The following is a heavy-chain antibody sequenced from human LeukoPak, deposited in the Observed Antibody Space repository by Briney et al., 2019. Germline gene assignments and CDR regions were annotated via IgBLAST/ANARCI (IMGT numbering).Heavy chain of an antibody. CDR2: INPNSGGT. CDR3: AKTAPGGWYANFDY. V-gene: IGHV1-2*02. D-gene: IGHD6-19*01. Sequence: ASVKLSCKASGYTFTGYYMHWVRQAPGQGLEWMGWINPNSGGTNYAQKFQGRVTMTRDTSISTAYMELSRLRSDDTAVYYCAKTAPGGWYANFDYWGQGTLVTVSS. J-gene: IGHJ4*02. CDR1: GYTFTGYY.